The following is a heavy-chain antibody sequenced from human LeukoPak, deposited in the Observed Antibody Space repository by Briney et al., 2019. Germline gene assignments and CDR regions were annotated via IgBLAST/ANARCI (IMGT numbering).Heavy chain of an antibody. CDR2: IKHDGSDK. V-gene: IGHV3-7*04. Sequence: PGGSLRLSCAASGFTFSSYWMSWVRQAPGKGLEWVANIKHDGSDKYYVGSVKGRFTISRDNAENSLYLQMNSLRAEDTAMYYCARSQSLGYWGQGTLVTVSS. CDR3: ARSQSLGY. J-gene: IGHJ4*02. CDR1: GFTFSSYW.